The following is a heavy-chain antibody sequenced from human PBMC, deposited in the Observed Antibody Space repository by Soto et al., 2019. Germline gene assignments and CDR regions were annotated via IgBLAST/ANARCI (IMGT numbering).Heavy chain of an antibody. Sequence: EGSLRLSCAASGFTFSSNRMSWVRQSPGKGLEWVAHIKQDGSEKYYVDTVKRRFTISRDNAKNSLYLQMNSLRAEDTAVYYCAGSLLIARYCSSTWGQGTLVTVSS. CDR3: AGSLLIARYCSST. CDR2: IKQDGSEK. CDR1: GFTFSSNR. V-gene: IGHV3-7*03. J-gene: IGHJ5*02. D-gene: IGHD2-2*01.